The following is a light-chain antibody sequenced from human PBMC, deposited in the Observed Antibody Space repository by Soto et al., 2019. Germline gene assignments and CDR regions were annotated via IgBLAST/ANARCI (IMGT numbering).Light chain of an antibody. Sequence: IQMTQSPSSLSAPVGDRVTITCRASQSISSYLNWYQQKPGKAPKLLIYAASSLQSGVPSRFSGSGSGTDFTLTISSLQPEDFATYYCQQSYSTPPTFGQGTKVDIK. J-gene: IGKJ1*01. CDR3: QQSYSTPPT. V-gene: IGKV1-39*01. CDR2: AAS. CDR1: QSISSY.